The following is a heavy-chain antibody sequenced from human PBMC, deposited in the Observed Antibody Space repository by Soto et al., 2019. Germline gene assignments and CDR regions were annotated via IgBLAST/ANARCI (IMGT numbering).Heavy chain of an antibody. J-gene: IGHJ6*02. V-gene: IGHV3-53*01. Sequence: GGSLRLCCAASGFTGSSNYMSWFRQAPGKGLEWVSVIYSGGSTNYADSVKGRFTISRDISKNTVYFQMNSLRAEDAAVYYCARARSGNYFYYGLDVWGQGTTVTVSS. CDR3: ARARSGNYFYYGLDV. D-gene: IGHD1-26*01. CDR1: GFTGSSNY. CDR2: IYSGGST.